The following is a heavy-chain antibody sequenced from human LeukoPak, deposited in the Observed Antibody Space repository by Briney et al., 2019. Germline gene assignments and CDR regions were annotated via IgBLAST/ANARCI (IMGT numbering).Heavy chain of an antibody. J-gene: IGHJ4*02. CDR2: ITNGGNYT. Sequence: GGSLRLSCAASGFTFSTYAMNWVRQAPGKGLEWVSGITNGGNYTFYADSVKGWFTISRDNSKNTLYLQMNSLRADDTAAYYCASGHGTTIGTFDYWGQGTLVTVSS. V-gene: IGHV3-23*01. CDR3: ASGHGTTIGTFDY. D-gene: IGHD2-21*02. CDR1: GFTFSTYA.